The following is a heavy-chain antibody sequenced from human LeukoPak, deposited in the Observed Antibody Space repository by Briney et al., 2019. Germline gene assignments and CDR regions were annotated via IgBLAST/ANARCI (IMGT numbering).Heavy chain of an antibody. CDR1: GFTLSSYW. J-gene: IGHJ5*02. Sequence: GGSLRLSCAASGFTLSSYWMSWVRQAPGKGLEWVANIKQDGSEKYYVDSVKGRFTISRDNAKNSLYLQMNSLRAEDTAVYYCATDLANVGWFDPWGQGTLVTVSS. V-gene: IGHV3-7*03. CDR2: IKQDGSEK. CDR3: ATDLANVGWFDP. D-gene: IGHD1-1*01.